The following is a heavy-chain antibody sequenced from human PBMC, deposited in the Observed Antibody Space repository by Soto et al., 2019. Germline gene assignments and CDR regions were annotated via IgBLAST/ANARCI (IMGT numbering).Heavy chain of an antibody. CDR1: GFTFSSYG. Sequence: PGGSLRLSCAASGFTFSSYGMHWVRQAPGKGLEWVAVIWCDGSNKYYADSVKGRFTISRDNSKNTLYLQMNSLRAEDTAVYYCARVAAAGTYYYYGMDVWGQGTTVTVSS. D-gene: IGHD6-13*01. CDR3: ARVAAAGTYYYYGMDV. J-gene: IGHJ6*02. V-gene: IGHV3-33*01. CDR2: IWCDGSNK.